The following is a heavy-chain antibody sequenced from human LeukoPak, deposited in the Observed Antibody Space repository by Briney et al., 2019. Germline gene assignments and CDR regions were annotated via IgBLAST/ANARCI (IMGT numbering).Heavy chain of an antibody. J-gene: IGHJ4*02. CDR1: GFTFSSYG. Sequence: PGRSLRLSCAASGFTFSSYGMHWVRQAPGKGLEWVSGISGNGQNTYYADSVKGRFTISRDNSKNTLYLQMNNMRAEDTAVYYCAKRIVVSGMGFDSWGQGTLVTVSS. V-gene: IGHV3-23*01. CDR2: ISGNGQNT. CDR3: AKRIVVSGMGFDS. D-gene: IGHD3-22*01.